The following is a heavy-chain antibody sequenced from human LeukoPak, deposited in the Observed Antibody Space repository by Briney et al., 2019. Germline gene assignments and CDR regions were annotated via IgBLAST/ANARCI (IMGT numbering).Heavy chain of an antibody. CDR3: AHRRPGHLTGWENSYFDN. V-gene: IGHV2-5*02. Sequence: ESAPTLVNPTQTLTLTCTFSGFSLYSRGVGVGWIRQPPGKALEWLAVIYWDDDKRYNPSLRSRLTMSKDASNSQVFLEMRNMDPVDAATYYCAHRRPGHLTGWENSYFDNWGPGTLVTVSS. J-gene: IGHJ4*02. D-gene: IGHD6-19*01. CDR2: IYWDDDK. CDR1: GFSLYSRGVG.